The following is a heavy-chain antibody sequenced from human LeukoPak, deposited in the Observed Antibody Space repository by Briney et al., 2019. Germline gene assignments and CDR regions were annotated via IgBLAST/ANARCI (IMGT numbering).Heavy chain of an antibody. CDR1: GFTFTNAW. V-gene: IGHV3-15*01. Sequence: GGSLRLSCAASGFTFTNAWMSWVRQAPGKGLEWIGRIKSKTDGGTTDYTAPVKGRFTISRDDSKNTLYLQMNSLKTEDTAVYYCTTGPFDYYGSASYLANGMDVWGQGATVTVSS. J-gene: IGHJ6*02. CDR3: TTGPFDYYGSASYLANGMDV. D-gene: IGHD3-10*01. CDR2: IKSKTDGGTT.